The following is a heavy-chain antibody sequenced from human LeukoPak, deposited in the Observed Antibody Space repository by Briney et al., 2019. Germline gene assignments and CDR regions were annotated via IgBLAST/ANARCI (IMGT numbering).Heavy chain of an antibody. CDR3: AKDRTSGYSYGYYFDY. CDR1: GFTFSSYG. CDR2: ISYDGSNK. J-gene: IGHJ4*02. Sequence: GRSLRLSCAASGFTFSSYGMHWVRQAPGKGLGWVAVISYDGSNKYYADSVKGRFTISRDNSKNTLYLQMNSLRAEDTAVYCAKDRTSGYSYGYYFDYWGQGTLVTVSS. V-gene: IGHV3-30*18. D-gene: IGHD5-18*01.